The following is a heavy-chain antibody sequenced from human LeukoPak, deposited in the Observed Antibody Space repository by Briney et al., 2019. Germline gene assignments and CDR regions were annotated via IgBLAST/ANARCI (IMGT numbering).Heavy chain of an antibody. D-gene: IGHD3-22*01. CDR3: ARPFYFDSIDI. CDR2: INPWNIT. CDR1: GFTFSSSY. J-gene: IGHJ4*02. V-gene: IGHV3-74*01. Sequence: GGSLRLSCVGSGFTFSSSYMDWVRQVPGKGLAWVSRINPWNITTYADSVKGRFTISRDNAKNTLYLQMNSLRAEDTAVYYCARPFYFDSIDIWGQGTLVTVSS.